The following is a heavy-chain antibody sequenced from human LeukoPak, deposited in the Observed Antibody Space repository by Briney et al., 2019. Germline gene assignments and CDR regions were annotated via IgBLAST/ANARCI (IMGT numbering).Heavy chain of an antibody. CDR1: GFTVKSNF. V-gene: IGHV3-53*01. CDR3: ARDSAFSSYSF. J-gene: IGHJ1*01. Sequence: GGSLRLPCTVSGFTVKSNFMRGVRRAPGEGREGVSIIYSDGRTFYADSVKRRFTICRDDSKTPLLLQIDSLRDEDAVTYYCARDSAFSSYSFWGRGALVTVSS. D-gene: IGHD2-15*01. CDR2: IYSDGRT.